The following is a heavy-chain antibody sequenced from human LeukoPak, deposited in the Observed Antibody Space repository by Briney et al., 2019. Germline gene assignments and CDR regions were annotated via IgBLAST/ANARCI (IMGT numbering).Heavy chain of an antibody. CDR3: AREYCSGGTCYLPGY. CDR1: GFSFSAYW. J-gene: IGHJ4*02. Sequence: GGSLRLSCAASGFSFSAYWMSWVRQAPGKGLEWLANINGDGSEQYYVDSVKGRFTISRDNAMNSLYLQMNSLRADDTAVYYCAREYCSGGTCYLPGYWGQGTLVTVSS. V-gene: IGHV3-7*04. CDR2: INGDGSEQ. D-gene: IGHD2-15*01.